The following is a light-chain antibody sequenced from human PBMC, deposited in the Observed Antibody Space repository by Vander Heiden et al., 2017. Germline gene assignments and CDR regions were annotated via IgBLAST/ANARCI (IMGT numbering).Light chain of an antibody. V-gene: IGKV3-20*01. J-gene: IGKJ1*01. CDR2: GAS. CDR1: LGVYSSF. CDR3: QQYGSSPTT. Sequence: EIVLTQSPGTLSVSPGDRATLSCRASLGVYSSFLAWYQQRPGQAPNLLIYGASTRAAGIPESFSGSGSGTDFTLTISGLEPEDFAVYYCQQYGSSPTTFGQGTKLEIK.